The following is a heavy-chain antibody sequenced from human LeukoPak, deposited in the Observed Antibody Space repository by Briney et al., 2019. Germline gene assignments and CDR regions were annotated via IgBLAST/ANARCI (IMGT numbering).Heavy chain of an antibody. J-gene: IGHJ4*02. Sequence: SETLSLTCTVSGGSVRSYYWSWIRQPPGKGLEWIGEINHSGSTNYNPSLKSRVTISVDTSKNQFSLKLSSVTAADTAVYYCARMTSGFTVTTFGARDYWGQGTLVTVSS. D-gene: IGHD4-17*01. CDR3: ARMTSGFTVTTFGARDY. CDR1: GGSVRSYY. V-gene: IGHV4-34*01. CDR2: INHSGST.